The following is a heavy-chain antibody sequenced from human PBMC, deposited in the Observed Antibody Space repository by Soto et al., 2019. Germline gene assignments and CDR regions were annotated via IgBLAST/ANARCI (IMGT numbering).Heavy chain of an antibody. CDR1: GYTFTSYY. CDR2: INPSGGST. CDR3: ARDRSTTVNRVGMLYYYYSGIDV. V-gene: IGHV1-46*01. Sequence: ASVKVSCKASGYTFTSYYMHWVRQAPGQGLEWMGIINPSGGSTSYAQKFQGRVTMTRDTSTSTVYMELSSLRSEDTAVYYCARDRSTTVNRVGMLYYYYSGIDVWGQGTTVTVYS. D-gene: IGHD4-17*01. J-gene: IGHJ6*02.